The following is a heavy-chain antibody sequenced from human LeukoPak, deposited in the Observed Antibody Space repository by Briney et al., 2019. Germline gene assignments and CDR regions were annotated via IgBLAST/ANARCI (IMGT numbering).Heavy chain of an antibody. CDR3: ARDPWSVDCYDSSGYYPFDY. Sequence: ASVKVSCKASGYTFTGYYMHWVRQAPGQGLEWMGWINPNSGGTNYAQKFQGRVTMTRDTSISTAYMELSRLRSDDTAVYYCARDPWSVDCYDSSGYYPFDYWGQGTLVTVSS. J-gene: IGHJ4*02. CDR2: INPNSGGT. D-gene: IGHD3-22*01. CDR1: GYTFTGYY. V-gene: IGHV1-2*02.